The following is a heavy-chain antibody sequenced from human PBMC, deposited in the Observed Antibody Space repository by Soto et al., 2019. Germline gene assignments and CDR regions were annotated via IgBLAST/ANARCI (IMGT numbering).Heavy chain of an antibody. J-gene: IGHJ4*02. D-gene: IGHD2-15*01. CDR1: GGSISGSYYY. V-gene: IGHV4-39*01. Sequence: SETLSLTCAVSGGSISGSYYYWGWLRQSPGKGPEWIGSVFYTGFTSYNPSLESRVSVSVDTSKNQFSLKVSGVSAADTAVSYCPPSKKGYTGNYFDHWGQGPLVPLSS. CDR2: VFYTGFT. CDR3: PPSKKGYTGNYFDH.